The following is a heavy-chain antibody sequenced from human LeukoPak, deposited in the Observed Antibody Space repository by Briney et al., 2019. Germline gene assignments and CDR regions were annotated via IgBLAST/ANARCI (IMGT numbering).Heavy chain of an antibody. J-gene: IGHJ4*02. CDR1: GFNFSSYA. CDR2: ISVSGYST. D-gene: IGHD3-9*01. V-gene: IGHV3-23*01. Sequence: GGSLRLSCTASGFNFSSYAMTWVRQAPGKGLEWVSAISVSGYSTYYVDSVEGRFTISRDNSKNTLYLQMNSLRAEDTAVYYCAKIPFSDILYYFDYWGQGTLVTVSS. CDR3: AKIPFSDILYYFDY.